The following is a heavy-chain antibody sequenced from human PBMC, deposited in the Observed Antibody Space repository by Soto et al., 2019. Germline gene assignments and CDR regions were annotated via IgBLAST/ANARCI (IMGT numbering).Heavy chain of an antibody. CDR3: ARRWGEGRVDY. CDR2: IYHSGST. J-gene: IGHJ4*02. D-gene: IGHD3-10*01. CDR1: GGSISSSNW. V-gene: IGHV4-4*02. Sequence: QVQLQESGPGLVKPSGTLSLTCAVSGGSISSSNWWSWVRQPPGKGLQWIGEIYHSGSTNYIPSRKSRITIAVDKSRNKFCLKLSSVTAADTAVYYCARRWGEGRVDYLGQGTLVTVSS.